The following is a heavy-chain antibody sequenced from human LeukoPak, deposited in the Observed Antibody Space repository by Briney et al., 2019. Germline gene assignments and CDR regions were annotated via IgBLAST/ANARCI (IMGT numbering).Heavy chain of an antibody. CDR1: GGSISSSSYY. CDR2: IYYSGST. CDR3: ARGLLGDYGELPRFDP. V-gene: IGHV4-39*07. Sequence: PSETLSLTCTVSGGSISSSSYYWGWIRQPPGKGLEWIGSIYYSGSTYYNPSLKSRVTMSVDTSKNQFSLKLSSVTAADTAVYYCARGLLGDYGELPRFDPWGQGTLVTVSS. J-gene: IGHJ5*02. D-gene: IGHD4-17*01.